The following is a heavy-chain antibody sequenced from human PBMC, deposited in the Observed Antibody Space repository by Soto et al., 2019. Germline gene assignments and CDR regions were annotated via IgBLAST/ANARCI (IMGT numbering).Heavy chain of an antibody. CDR1: GFTFSSYW. D-gene: IGHD5-12*01. J-gene: IGHJ4*02. CDR2: IKQDGSEK. CDR3: ARDEGVGIVATIWGPFDY. V-gene: IGHV3-7*03. Sequence: EVQLVESGGGLVQPGGSLRLSCAASGFTFSSYWMSWVRQAPGKGLEWVANIKQDGSEKYYVDSVKGRFTISRDNAKNSLYLQMNSLRAEDTAVYYCARDEGVGIVATIWGPFDYWGQGTLVTVSS.